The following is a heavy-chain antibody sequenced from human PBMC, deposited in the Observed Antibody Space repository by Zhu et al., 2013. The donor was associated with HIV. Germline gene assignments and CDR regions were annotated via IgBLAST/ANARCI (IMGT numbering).Heavy chain of an antibody. CDR1: GYTFTAYY. V-gene: IGHV1-2*04. D-gene: IGHD6-19*01. CDR3: ARFGSRWYDFDY. Sequence: QVQLVQSGAEARKPGASVKVSCKPSGYTFTAYYIHWLRQAPGKGLEWMGWINPNSGATKYAQKFQGSVAMTRDTASTTAYMELSRLKFDDTAVYYCARFGSRWYDFDYWGQGTLVT. CDR2: INPNSGAT. J-gene: IGHJ4*02.